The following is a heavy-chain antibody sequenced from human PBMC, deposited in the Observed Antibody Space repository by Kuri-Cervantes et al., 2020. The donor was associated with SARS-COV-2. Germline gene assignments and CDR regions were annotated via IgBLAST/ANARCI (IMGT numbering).Heavy chain of an antibody. D-gene: IGHD3-3*01. CDR3: ARHSDYSSTLLRFLDPQWGFDP. J-gene: IGHJ5*02. V-gene: IGHV4-34*01. CDR2: INHSGRT. CDR1: GGSFSGYY. Sequence: LSITCAVYGGSFSGYYWSWMRQHPGKGLEWIGEINHSGRTNYNPSLKSRVTISVDTSKNQFSLKLSSVTAADTAVYYCARHSDYSSTLLRFLDPQWGFDPWGQGTLVTVSS.